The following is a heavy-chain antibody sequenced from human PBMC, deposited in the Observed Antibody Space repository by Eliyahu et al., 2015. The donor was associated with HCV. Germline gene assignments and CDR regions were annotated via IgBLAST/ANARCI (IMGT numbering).Heavy chain of an antibody. CDR1: XXTFSSYG. V-gene: IGHV3-33*01. D-gene: IGHD3-10*01. J-gene: IGHJ4*02. CDR2: XWYDGSNK. Sequence: QVQLVESGGGVVQPGRSLRLXCXASXXTFSSYGMHWVRQAPXKGLXGVAVXWYDGSNKYYADSVKGRFTISRDNSKNTLHLQMNSLRAEDTAVYYCARDMVRGVYDYWGQGTLVTVSS. CDR3: ARDMVRGVYDY.